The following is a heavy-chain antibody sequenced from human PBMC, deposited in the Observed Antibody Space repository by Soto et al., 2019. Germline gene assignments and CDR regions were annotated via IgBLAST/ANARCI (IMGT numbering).Heavy chain of an antibody. Sequence: SETLSLTCTVSGGSVTSGNYYWSWIRQPPGKGLEWIGHIYYIGSTNYNPSLKSRVTISVDAYKKQFSLKLSSVTAEDTAIYYCARGPLVNPFVDYCGHGMLVTLSS. CDR2: IYYIGST. CDR3: ARGPLVNPFVDY. V-gene: IGHV4-61*01. J-gene: IGHJ4*01. D-gene: IGHD2-21*01. CDR1: GGSVTSGNYY.